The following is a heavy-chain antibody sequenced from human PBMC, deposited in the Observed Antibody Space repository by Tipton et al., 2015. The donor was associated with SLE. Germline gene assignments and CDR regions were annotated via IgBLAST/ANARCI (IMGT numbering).Heavy chain of an antibody. J-gene: IGHJ4*02. CDR2: IYHYGDT. CDR1: GYSLSNGYY. CDR3: ARGRNSAIDH. V-gene: IGHV4-38-2*01. Sequence: TLSLTCAVSGYSLSNGYYWGWIRQPPGKGLEWIGSIYHYGDTYYNPSLRSRVTISVDTSKNQFSLHLKSVTPEDTAVYYCARGRNSAIDHWGQGTLVTVTS. D-gene: IGHD2/OR15-2a*01.